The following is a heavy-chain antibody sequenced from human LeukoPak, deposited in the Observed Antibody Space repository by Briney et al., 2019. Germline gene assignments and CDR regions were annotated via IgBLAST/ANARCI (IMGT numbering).Heavy chain of an antibody. CDR1: GGTFSSYA. J-gene: IGHJ4*02. V-gene: IGHV1-69*05. D-gene: IGHD3-22*01. CDR3: AVSRAESSGYYSDY. Sequence: SVKVSCKASGGTFSSYAISWVRQAPGQGLEWMGRIIPIFGTANYAQKFQGRVTITTDGSTSTAYMELSSLRSEDTAVYYCAVSRAESSGYYSDYWGQGTLVTVSS. CDR2: IIPIFGTA.